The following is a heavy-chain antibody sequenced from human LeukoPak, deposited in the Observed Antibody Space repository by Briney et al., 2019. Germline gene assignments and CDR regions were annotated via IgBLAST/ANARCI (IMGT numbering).Heavy chain of an antibody. CDR3: ARAPGYSYGYR. J-gene: IGHJ4*02. V-gene: IGHV3-74*01. Sequence: GGSLRLSCAASGFTFSSYWMHWVRQAPGKGLVWVSRINSDGGSTSYADSVKGRFTISRDNAKNTLYLQMNSLRAEDTAVYYCARAPGYSYGYRWGQGTLVTVSS. CDR2: INSDGGST. D-gene: IGHD5-18*01. CDR1: GFTFSSYW.